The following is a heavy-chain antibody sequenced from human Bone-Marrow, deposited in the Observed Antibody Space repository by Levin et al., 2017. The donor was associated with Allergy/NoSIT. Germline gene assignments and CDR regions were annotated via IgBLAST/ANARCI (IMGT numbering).Heavy chain of an antibody. CDR2: ISSSGSTI. D-gene: IGHD6-6*01. CDR1: GFTFSDYY. Sequence: GESLKISCAASGFTFSDYYMSWIRQAPGKGLEWVSYISSSGSTIYYADSVKGRFTISRDNAKNSLYLQMNSLRAEDTAVYYCARAPYSSSFYYYYGMDVWGQGTTVTVSS. CDR3: ARAPYSSSFYYYYGMDV. J-gene: IGHJ6*02. V-gene: IGHV3-11*01.